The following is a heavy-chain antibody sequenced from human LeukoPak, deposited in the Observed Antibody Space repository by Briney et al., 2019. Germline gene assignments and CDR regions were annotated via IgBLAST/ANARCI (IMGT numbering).Heavy chain of an antibody. D-gene: IGHD3-22*01. J-gene: IGHJ4*02. CDR2: ISYSGST. CDR1: ADSFSSSRYY. CDR3: ARLNYYDNSGYYTQPKFDY. V-gene: IGHV4-39*01. Sequence: SETLSLTCAASADSFSSSRYYWSWIRQPPGKGLEWIGTISYSGSTYYNPSLKSRVTISVDTSKNQFSLKLTSVSAADTAVYFCARLNYYDNSGYYTQPKFDYWGQGTLVTVSS.